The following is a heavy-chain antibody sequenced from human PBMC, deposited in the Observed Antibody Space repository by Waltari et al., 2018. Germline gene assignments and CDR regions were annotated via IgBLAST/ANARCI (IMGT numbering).Heavy chain of an antibody. D-gene: IGHD5-18*01. CDR1: GFTFSSYG. CDR3: ARRARKDTAMAIDY. V-gene: IGHV3-33*01. J-gene: IGHJ4*02. CDR2: IWYDGSNK. Sequence: QVQLVESGGGVVQPGRSLRLSCAASGFTFSSYGMHWVLQAPGKGLEWVAVIWYDGSNKYYADSVKGRFTISRDNSKNTLYLQMNSLRAEDTAVYYCARRARKDTAMAIDYWGQGTLVTVSS.